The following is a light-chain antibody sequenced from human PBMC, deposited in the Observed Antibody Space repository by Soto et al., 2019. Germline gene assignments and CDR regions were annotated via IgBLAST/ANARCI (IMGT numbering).Light chain of an antibody. V-gene: IGKV3-15*01. J-gene: IGKJ1*01. CDR1: QIILTN. Sequence: EIMMTQSPATLSVSPGESATLXXRASQIILTNLAWYQQKPGQPPRLLXXDASTRATDIPARFTGSGSGTEFTLTISSLQSEDFAVYYCQQYNNWPPTWTFGQGTKVDIK. CDR3: QQYNNWPPTWT. CDR2: DAS.